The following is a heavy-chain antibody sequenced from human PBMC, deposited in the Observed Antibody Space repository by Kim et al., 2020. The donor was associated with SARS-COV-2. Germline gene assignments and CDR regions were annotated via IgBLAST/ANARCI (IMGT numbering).Heavy chain of an antibody. CDR2: ISSSSSYK. D-gene: IGHD4-17*01. CDR3: ASTMTTVTTGDY. CDR1: GFTFSSYS. Sequence: GGSLRLSCAASGFTFSSYSMNWVRQAPGKGLEWVSSISSSSSYKYYADSVKGRFTISRDNAKNSLYLQMNSLRAEDTAVYYCASTMTTVTTGDYWGQGTLVTVSS. V-gene: IGHV3-21*01. J-gene: IGHJ4*02.